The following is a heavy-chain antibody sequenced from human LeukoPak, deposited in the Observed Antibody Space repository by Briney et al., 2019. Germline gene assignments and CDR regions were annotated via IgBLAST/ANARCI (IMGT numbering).Heavy chain of an antibody. CDR2: IYTSGST. J-gene: IGHJ4*02. Sequence: SQTLSLTCTVSGGSISSGSYYWSWIRQPAGKGLEWIGRIYTSGSTNYNPSLKSRVTISVDTSKNQFSLKLSSVTAADTAVYYCARLSWELPFDYWGQGTLVTVSS. CDR3: ARLSWELPFDY. V-gene: IGHV4-61*02. CDR1: GGSISSGSYY. D-gene: IGHD1-26*01.